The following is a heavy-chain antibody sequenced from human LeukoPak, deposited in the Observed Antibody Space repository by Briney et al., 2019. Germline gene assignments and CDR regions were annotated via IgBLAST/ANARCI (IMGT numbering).Heavy chain of an antibody. J-gene: IGHJ4*02. CDR1: GYTFTIYN. Sequence: ASVKVSRKASGYTFTIYNMHWVRHGPAQGLEWMGIINPSGGRTNYAHKSQGRGTMTRDISTSTVYMELSSLRSEDTAVYYCATFGLVLDYWGQGTLVTVSS. D-gene: IGHD3/OR15-3a*01. V-gene: IGHV1-46*01. CDR2: INPSGGRT. CDR3: ATFGLVLDY.